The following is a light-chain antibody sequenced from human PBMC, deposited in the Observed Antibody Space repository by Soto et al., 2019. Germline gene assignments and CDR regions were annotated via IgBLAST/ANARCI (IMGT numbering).Light chain of an antibody. J-gene: IGLJ1*01. CDR2: EVN. Sequence: QSVLTQPASVSGSPGQSITISCTGTSSDVGGCNCVSWYQQHPGKAPKLMIYEVNNRPSGVSNRFSGSKSGNTASLTISGLQAEDEADYYCSLFTTTSTYVFGAGTKLTVL. V-gene: IGLV2-14*01. CDR1: SSDVGGCNC. CDR3: SLFTTTSTYV.